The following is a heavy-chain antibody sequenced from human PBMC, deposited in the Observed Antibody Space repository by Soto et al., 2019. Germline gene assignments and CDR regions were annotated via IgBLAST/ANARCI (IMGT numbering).Heavy chain of an antibody. J-gene: IGHJ4*02. CDR3: AKDMRYSRDSPFDY. V-gene: IGHV3-9*01. Sequence: PGGSLRLSYAASGLTFDDYAMHWVRQAPGKGLEWVSGISWNSGSIGYADSVKGRFTISRDNAKNSLYLQMNSLRAEDTALYYCAKDMRYSRDSPFDYWGQGTLVTVSS. CDR2: ISWNSGSI. CDR1: GLTFDDYA. D-gene: IGHD6-13*01.